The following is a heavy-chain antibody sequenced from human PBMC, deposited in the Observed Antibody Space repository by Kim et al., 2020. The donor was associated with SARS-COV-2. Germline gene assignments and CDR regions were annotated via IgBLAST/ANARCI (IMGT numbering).Heavy chain of an antibody. CDR1: GFTVSSNY. CDR2: IDSGGST. V-gene: IGHV3-66*01. CDR3: ARERGATYSSGWYVYSFYFDY. Sequence: GGSLRLSCAASGFTVSSNYMSWVRQAPGKGLEWVSVIDSGGSTYYADSVKGRFIISRDSSKNTLFLQMNSLRAEDTAVYYCARERGATYSSGWYVYSFYFDYCGQGTLVTVSS. J-gene: IGHJ4*02. D-gene: IGHD6-19*01.